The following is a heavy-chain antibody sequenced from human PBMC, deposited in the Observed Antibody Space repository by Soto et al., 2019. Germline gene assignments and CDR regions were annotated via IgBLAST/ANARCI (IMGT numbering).Heavy chain of an antibody. D-gene: IGHD1-26*01. J-gene: IGHJ4*02. CDR3: ARVPLGGTYCYDY. CDR2: INHSGNT. Sequence: PSETLSLTCAVYGGSFNGYYWSWIRQPPGKGLEWIGEINHSGNTNYNVSLKSRVTISVDTSKNQFSLKLSSVTAADTAVYYCARVPLGGTYCYDYWGQGNLVT. V-gene: IGHV4-34*01. CDR1: GGSFNGYY.